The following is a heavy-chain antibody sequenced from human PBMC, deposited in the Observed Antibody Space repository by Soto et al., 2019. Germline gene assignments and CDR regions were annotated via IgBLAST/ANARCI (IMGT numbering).Heavy chain of an antibody. CDR2: IKPDGSDK. V-gene: IGHV3-7*01. CDR3: ARENYFDY. CDR1: GFTFHNYW. J-gene: IGHJ4*02. Sequence: PGGSLRLSCAASGFTFHNYWMGWVRQTPDKGLEWVANIKPDGSDKYYVDSVKGRFTISRDNAKNSLHLQMNSLRAEDTAVYYCARENYFDYWGQGTLVTVSS.